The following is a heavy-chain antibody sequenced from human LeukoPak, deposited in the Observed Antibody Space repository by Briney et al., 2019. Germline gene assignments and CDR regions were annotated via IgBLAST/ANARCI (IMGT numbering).Heavy chain of an antibody. CDR2: ISYDGSNK. J-gene: IGHJ4*02. Sequence: GGSLRLSCAASGFTFSGYAMSWVRQAPGKGLEWVAVISYDGSNKYYADSVKGRFTISRDNSKNTLYLQMNSLRAEDTAVYYCARDIVVVPAATRDYWGQGTLVTVSS. V-gene: IGHV3-30-3*01. CDR1: GFTFSGYA. CDR3: ARDIVVVPAATRDY. D-gene: IGHD2-2*01.